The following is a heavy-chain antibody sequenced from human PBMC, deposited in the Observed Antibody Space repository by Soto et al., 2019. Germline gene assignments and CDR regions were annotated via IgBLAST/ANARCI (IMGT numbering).Heavy chain of an antibody. CDR3: ARYDSDLLPRRIDYAMDL. CDR2: ISAYNGNT. J-gene: IGHJ6*02. CDR1: GYTFTSYG. Sequence: AASVKVSCKASGYTFTSYGISWVRQAPGQGLEWMGWISAYNGNTNYAQKLQGRVTMTTDTSTSTAYMELRSLRSDDTAVYYCARYDSDLLPRRIDYAMDLWGQGNKVTFSS. V-gene: IGHV1-18*04. D-gene: IGHD3-9*01.